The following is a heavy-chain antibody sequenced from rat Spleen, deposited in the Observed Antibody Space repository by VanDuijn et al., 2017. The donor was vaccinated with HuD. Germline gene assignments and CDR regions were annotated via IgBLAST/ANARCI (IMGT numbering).Heavy chain of an antibody. J-gene: IGHJ2*01. CDR3: AREADIPFHYFDY. D-gene: IGHD2-3*01. CDR2: ISTGGGYT. CDR1: GFSFTDYN. Sequence: EVQLVESGGGLVQPGRSLKLSCVASGFSFTDYNMAWVRQAPTKDLQWVTSISTGGGYTYYRDSVKGRFTISRDNAKNTLYLQMDSLRSEDTATYYCAREADIPFHYFDYWGQGVMVTVSS. V-gene: IGHV5-25*01.